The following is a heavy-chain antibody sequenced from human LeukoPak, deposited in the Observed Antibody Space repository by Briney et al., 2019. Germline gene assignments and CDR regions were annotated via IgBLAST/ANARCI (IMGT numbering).Heavy chain of an antibody. J-gene: IGHJ6*02. CDR3: ARDNTVTTYYYYGMDV. Sequence: SETLSLTCTVSGGSISSYYWSWIRQPPGKGLEWIGEINHSGRTNYNPSLKSRVTISVDTSKNQFSLKLSSVTAADTAVYYCARDNTVTTYYYYGMDVWGQGTTVTVSS. D-gene: IGHD4-11*01. CDR1: GGSISSYY. CDR2: INHSGRT. V-gene: IGHV4-34*01.